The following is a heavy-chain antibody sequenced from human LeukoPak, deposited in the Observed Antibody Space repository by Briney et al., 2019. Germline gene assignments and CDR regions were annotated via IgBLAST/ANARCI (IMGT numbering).Heavy chain of an antibody. CDR1: GFTSSAYY. CDR3: SKDISAGGLDV. D-gene: IGHD3-16*02. Sequence: GGSLRLSCAAPGFTSSAYYMSWIRQAPGKGREWVSYISSSGSTIYYADSVKGRFTIFRDNAKNSMYLQMNSLRIEDTALYYCSKDISAGGLDVWGPGTPVTVSS. J-gene: IGHJ6*02. V-gene: IGHV3-11*01. CDR2: ISSSGSTI.